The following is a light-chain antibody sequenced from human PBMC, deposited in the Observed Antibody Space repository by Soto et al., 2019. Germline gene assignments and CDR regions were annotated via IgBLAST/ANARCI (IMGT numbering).Light chain of an antibody. CDR3: QQYNSYS. CDR2: HAA. V-gene: IGKV1-5*01. CDR1: QNINNY. Sequence: IQMTQYPSYLSASVGDRVTITCQASQNINNYLNWYQQKPWTAPKVLIYHAANLQSGVPSRFSGSGSGTESTLTISSLQPDDFATYYCQQYNSYSLGQGTKVDI. J-gene: IGKJ1*01.